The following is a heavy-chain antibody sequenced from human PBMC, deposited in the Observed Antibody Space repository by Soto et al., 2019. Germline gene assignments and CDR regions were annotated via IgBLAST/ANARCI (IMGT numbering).Heavy chain of an antibody. Sequence: QVQLQESGPGLVKPSETLSLTCTVSGGSISSYYWSWIRQPPGKGLEWIGYIYYSGSTNYNPSLQGRVTTSVDTSKNQFTLKLSSVTAADTAVYYCARERYCSSTSCPGGWFDPWGQGTLVTVSS. V-gene: IGHV4-59*01. CDR2: IYYSGST. D-gene: IGHD2-2*01. J-gene: IGHJ5*02. CDR3: ARERYCSSTSCPGGWFDP. CDR1: GGSISSYY.